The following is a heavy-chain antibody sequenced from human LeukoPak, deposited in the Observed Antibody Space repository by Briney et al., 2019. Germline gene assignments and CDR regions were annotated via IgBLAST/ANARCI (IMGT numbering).Heavy chain of an antibody. V-gene: IGHV1-69*13. CDR2: IIPIFGTA. Sequence: GASVKVSCKASGDTFSSYAINWVRQAPGQGLEWMGGIIPIFGTANYAQKFQGRVTITADESTSTAYMELSSLRSEDTAVYYCARDPTDDSSGYLEDIWGQGTMVTVSS. CDR3: ARDPTDDSSGYLEDI. D-gene: IGHD3-22*01. J-gene: IGHJ3*02. CDR1: GDTFSSYA.